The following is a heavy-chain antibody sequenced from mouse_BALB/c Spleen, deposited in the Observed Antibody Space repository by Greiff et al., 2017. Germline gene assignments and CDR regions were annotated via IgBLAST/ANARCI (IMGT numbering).Heavy chain of an antibody. CDR2: IDPANGNT. CDR3: ARGITTATFDY. Sequence: DVQLQESGAELVKPGASVKLSCTASGFNIKDTYMHWVKQRPEQGLEWIGRIDPANGNTKYDPKFQGKATITADTSSNTAYLQLSSLTSEDTAVYYCARGITTATFDYWGQGTTLTVSS. V-gene: IGHV14-3*02. CDR1: GFNIKDTY. J-gene: IGHJ2*01. D-gene: IGHD1-2*01.